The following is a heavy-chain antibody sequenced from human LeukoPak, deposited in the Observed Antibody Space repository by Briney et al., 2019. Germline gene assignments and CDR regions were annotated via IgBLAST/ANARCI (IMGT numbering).Heavy chain of an antibody. V-gene: IGHV3-53*01. CDR3: AREFEVAGLAMDV. Sequence: PGGSLRLSCAASGLTVSSNYMSWVRQAPGKELEGVSVIYSGGSTYYAESVKGRFTISRDNSKNTLYLQMKSLRAEDTAVYYCAREFEVAGLAMDVWGKGTTVTVSS. D-gene: IGHD6-19*01. CDR2: IYSGGST. J-gene: IGHJ6*04. CDR1: GLTVSSNY.